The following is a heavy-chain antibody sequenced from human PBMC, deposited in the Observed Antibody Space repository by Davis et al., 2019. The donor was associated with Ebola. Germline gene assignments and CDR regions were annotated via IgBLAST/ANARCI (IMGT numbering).Heavy chain of an antibody. Sequence: AASVKVSCKASGGTFSSYAISWVRQAPGQGLEWMGGIIPIFGTANYAQKFQGRVTITADKSTSTAYMELSSLRSEDTAVYYCARVQWELLGFDYWGQGTLVTVSS. V-gene: IGHV1-69*06. J-gene: IGHJ4*02. CDR1: GGTFSSYA. D-gene: IGHD1-26*01. CDR3: ARVQWELLGFDY. CDR2: IIPIFGTA.